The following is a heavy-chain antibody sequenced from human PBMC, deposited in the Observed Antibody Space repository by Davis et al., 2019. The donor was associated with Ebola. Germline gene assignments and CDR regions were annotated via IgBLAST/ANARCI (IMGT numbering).Heavy chain of an antibody. CDR3: SRGGAVKFDY. CDR2: IKQDGSEI. CDR1: GFTFSSYS. D-gene: IGHD4-17*01. Sequence: GESLKIPCAASGFTFSSYSMNWVRQAPGKGLEWVANIKQDGSEIHYVDSVKGRFTISRDNTKNSLYLQMNSLRDEDTALYYCSRGGAVKFDYWGQGTLVTVSS. V-gene: IGHV3-7*01. J-gene: IGHJ4*02.